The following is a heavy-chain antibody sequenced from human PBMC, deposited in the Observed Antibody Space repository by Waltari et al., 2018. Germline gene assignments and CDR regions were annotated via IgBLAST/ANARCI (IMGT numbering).Heavy chain of an antibody. J-gene: IGHJ4*02. CDR1: GFTFSSYG. Sequence: QVQLVESGGGLVQPGRSLSLSCAASGFTFSSYGMHWVRQAPGKGLEWVAVISYDGSNKYYADSVKGRFTISRDNSKNTLYLQMNSLRAEDTAVYYCAKDFTGTMIVVVPDYWGQGTLVTVSS. CDR3: AKDFTGTMIVVVPDY. CDR2: ISYDGSNK. V-gene: IGHV3-30*18. D-gene: IGHD3-22*01.